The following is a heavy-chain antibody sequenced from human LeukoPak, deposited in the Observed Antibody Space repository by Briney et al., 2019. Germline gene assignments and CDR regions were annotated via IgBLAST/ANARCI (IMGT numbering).Heavy chain of an antibody. CDR1: GGSFSGYY. D-gene: IGHD3-3*02. CDR3: ARGQFWSGYSI. CDR2: INHGRST. Sequence: SETLSLTCAVSGGSFSGYYWGWIRQPPGKGLEWIGEINHGRSTNYNPSLKSRVTMSVDTSKNQFSLKLSSVTAADTAIYYCARGQFWSGYSIWGQGTLVTVSS. V-gene: IGHV4-34*01. J-gene: IGHJ4*02.